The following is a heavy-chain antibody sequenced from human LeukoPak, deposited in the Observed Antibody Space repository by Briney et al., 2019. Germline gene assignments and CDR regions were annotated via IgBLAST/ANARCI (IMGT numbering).Heavy chain of an antibody. J-gene: IGHJ4*02. CDR3: AEEDTGFDY. CDR1: GGSISSSSYY. CDR2: IYYSGST. V-gene: IGHV4-39*01. D-gene: IGHD5-18*01. Sequence: SETLSLTCTVSGGSISSSSYYWGWISQPPGKGLEWIGSIYYSGSTYYNPSLKSRVTISIDTSKNQFSLKLSSVIAADTAVYYCAEEDTGFDYWGQGTLVTVSS.